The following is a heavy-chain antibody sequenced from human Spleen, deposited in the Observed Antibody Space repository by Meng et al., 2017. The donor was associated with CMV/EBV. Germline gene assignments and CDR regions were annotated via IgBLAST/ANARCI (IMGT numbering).Heavy chain of an antibody. CDR1: EFTFSNHW. D-gene: IGHD3-22*01. Sequence: GESLKISCTASEFTFSNHWMSWVRQAPGKGLEWVSAISGRGDITYYADSVKGRFTISRDNSKNTLYLQMNSLRAEDTAVYYCAKDPQDRRGYYDGFDIWGQGTMVTVSS. J-gene: IGHJ3*02. CDR3: AKDPQDRRGYYDGFDI. V-gene: IGHV3-23*01. CDR2: ISGRGDIT.